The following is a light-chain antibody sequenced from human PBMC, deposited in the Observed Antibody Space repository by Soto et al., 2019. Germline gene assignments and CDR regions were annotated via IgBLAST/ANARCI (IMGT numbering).Light chain of an antibody. Sequence: DIQMTQSPSTLSASVGDRVIITCRASQSISSWLAWYQQKPGKDPNLLIYKASTLKSGVPSRFSGSGSGTEFTLTISRLQPDDFATYYCQQYDNDSWTFGQGTKVEIK. CDR1: QSISSW. V-gene: IGKV1-5*03. J-gene: IGKJ1*01. CDR3: QQYDNDSWT. CDR2: KAS.